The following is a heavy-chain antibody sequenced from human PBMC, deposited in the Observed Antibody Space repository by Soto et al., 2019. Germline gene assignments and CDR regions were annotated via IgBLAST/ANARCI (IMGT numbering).Heavy chain of an antibody. Sequence: PGGSLRLSCAASGLTLGDNYMSWVRQAPGKGLEWIAYISSTGNTQYYADSVKGRFTISRENAKNSLYLQMNTLRAGDTAVYYCGSQNIGDGFKIASGGQGPLITVSS. D-gene: IGHD2-21*01. CDR1: GLTLGDNY. CDR2: ISSTGNTQ. CDR3: GSQNIGDGFKIAS. J-gene: IGHJ1*01. V-gene: IGHV3-11*01.